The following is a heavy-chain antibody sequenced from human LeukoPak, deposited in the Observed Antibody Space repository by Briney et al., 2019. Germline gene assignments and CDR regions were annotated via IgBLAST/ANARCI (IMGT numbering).Heavy chain of an antibody. J-gene: IGHJ3*02. CDR1: GGSNSGYY. CDR3: ARGRGTFDI. CDR2: INHSGST. Sequence: SETLSLTCAVYGGSNSGYYWSWIRQPAGKGLEWIGEINHSGSTNYNPSLKSRVTISVDTSKNQFSLKLSSVTAADTAVYYCARGRGTFDIWGQGTMVAVSS. V-gene: IGHV4-34*01. D-gene: IGHD3-10*01.